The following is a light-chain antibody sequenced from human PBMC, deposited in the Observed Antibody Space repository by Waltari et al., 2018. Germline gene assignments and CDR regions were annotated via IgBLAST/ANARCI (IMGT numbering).Light chain of an antibody. Sequence: QAVLTQPSSLSASLGASASLTCTLRSGIHVGTYRIYLYQKKPGSPPQYLLRDKSDSDKQPDSGVPSRFSGSKDASANAAILLISGLQSEDEADYYCMIWHNSALFFGGGTKLTVL. CDR3: MIWHNSALF. J-gene: IGLJ2*01. CDR1: SGIHVGTYR. CDR2: DKSDSDK. V-gene: IGLV5-45*03.